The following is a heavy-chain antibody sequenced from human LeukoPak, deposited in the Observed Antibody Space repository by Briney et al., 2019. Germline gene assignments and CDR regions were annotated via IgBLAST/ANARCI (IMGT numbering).Heavy chain of an antibody. V-gene: IGHV3-7*03. D-gene: IGHD3-22*01. J-gene: IGHJ2*01. CDR1: GFTFSSND. CDR2: IKQDGSEK. CDR3: AKSSSPMVVVVISDSYFDL. Sequence: GGSLRLSCAASGFTFSSNDMHWVRQAPGKGLEWVANIKQDGSEKYNVDSVKGRFTISRDNAKKSLYLQMNGLRLEDMALYYCAKSSSPMVVVVISDSYFDLWGRGTLVTVSS.